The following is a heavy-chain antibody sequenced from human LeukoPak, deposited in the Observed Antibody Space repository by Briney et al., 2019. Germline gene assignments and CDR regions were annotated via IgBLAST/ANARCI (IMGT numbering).Heavy chain of an antibody. CDR3: ATGGGDLGY. CDR2: TSFDGGNK. Sequence: GGSLRLSCAASGLTFSSFGMHWVRQAPGKGLEWVAVTSFDGGNKHYADSVKGRFTISRDNSKNTLYLQMNSLRAEDTAVYYCATGGGDLGYWGQGTLVTVSS. J-gene: IGHJ4*02. CDR1: GLTFSSFG. D-gene: IGHD2-21*01. V-gene: IGHV3-30*03.